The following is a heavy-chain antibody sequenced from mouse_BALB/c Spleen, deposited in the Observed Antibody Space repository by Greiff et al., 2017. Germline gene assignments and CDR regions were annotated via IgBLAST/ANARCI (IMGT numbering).Heavy chain of an antibody. CDR2: ISYSGST. J-gene: IGHJ2*01. V-gene: IGHV3-2*02. CDR1: GYSITSDYA. D-gene: IGHD2-2*01. Sequence: EVQRVESGPGLVKPSQSLSLTCTVTGYSITSDYAWNWIRQFPGNKLEWMGYISYSGSTSYNPSLKSRISITRDTSKNQFFLQLNSVTTEDTATYYCARRIYYGYDDEYYFDYWGQGTTLTVSS. CDR3: ARRIYYGYDDEYYFDY.